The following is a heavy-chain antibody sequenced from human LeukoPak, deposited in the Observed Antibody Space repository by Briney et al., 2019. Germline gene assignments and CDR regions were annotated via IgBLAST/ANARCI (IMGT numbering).Heavy chain of an antibody. CDR3: ARGRYDTIDFSFDY. D-gene: IGHD3-22*01. J-gene: IGHJ4*02. Sequence: PSETLSLTCTVSGDSISSGNYYWSWIPQPAGQGLEWIGRIYSSGSTYYNPSLKSRVAISIDTSQNQLSLKLTSVTASDTAVYYCARGRYDTIDFSFDYWGPGTLVTVSS. CDR1: GDSISSGNYY. V-gene: IGHV4-61*02. CDR2: IYSSGST.